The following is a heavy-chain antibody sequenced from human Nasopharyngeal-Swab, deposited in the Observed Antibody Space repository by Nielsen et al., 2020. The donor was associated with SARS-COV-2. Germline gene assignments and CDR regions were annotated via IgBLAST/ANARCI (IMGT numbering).Heavy chain of an antibody. CDR2: ISGSGGST. J-gene: IGHJ4*02. D-gene: IGHD6-19*01. CDR3: AIDSSGQDY. Sequence: VRQAPGKGLEWVSAISGSGGSTYYADYVKGRFTISRDNSKNTLYLQMNSLRAEDTAVYYCAIDSSGQDYWGQGTLVTVSS. V-gene: IGHV3-23*01.